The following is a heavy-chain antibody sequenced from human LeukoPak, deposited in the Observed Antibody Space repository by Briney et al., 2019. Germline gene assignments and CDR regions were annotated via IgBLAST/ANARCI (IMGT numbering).Heavy chain of an antibody. V-gene: IGHV1-69*11. CDR1: GGTFSSYA. J-gene: IGHJ4*02. D-gene: IGHD5-18*01. CDR2: IIPILGTA. CDR3: ARGPRGYSYAPYFDY. Sequence: SVKVSCKASGGTFSSYAISWVRQAPGQGLEWMGRIIPILGTANYAQKFQGRVTITADESTSTAYMELSSLRSEDTAVYYCARGPRGYSYAPYFDYWGQGTLATVSS.